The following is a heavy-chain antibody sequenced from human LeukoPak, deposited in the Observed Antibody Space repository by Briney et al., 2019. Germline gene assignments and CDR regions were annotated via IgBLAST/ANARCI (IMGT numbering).Heavy chain of an antibody. Sequence: PSETLSLTCTVSGDSLTNSNYFWGWLRQPPGQGLEWIGEVFYNGNTHYNPSLKGRVTISTDTSKNQFSLTLTAVTASDTAIYYCARRSPLVVVTAAHYYDYWGQGTLVTVSS. CDR3: ARRSPLVVVTAAHYYDY. CDR2: VFYNGNT. CDR1: GDSLTNSNYF. D-gene: IGHD2-21*02. V-gene: IGHV4-39*01. J-gene: IGHJ4*02.